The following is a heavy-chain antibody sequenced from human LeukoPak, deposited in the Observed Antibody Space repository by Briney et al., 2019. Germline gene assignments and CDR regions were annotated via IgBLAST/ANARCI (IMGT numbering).Heavy chain of an antibody. CDR2: ISSSGSTI. Sequence: PGGSLRLSCAASGFTLSDYYMTWIRLAPGKGLEWVSYISSSGSTIYYADSVKGRFTISRDNAKNSLYLQMNSLRAEDTAVYYCARSQGTSCYDCYYYYYMDVWGKGTTVTISS. J-gene: IGHJ6*03. CDR1: GFTLSDYY. D-gene: IGHD2-2*01. V-gene: IGHV3-11*01. CDR3: ARSQGTSCYDCYYYYYMDV.